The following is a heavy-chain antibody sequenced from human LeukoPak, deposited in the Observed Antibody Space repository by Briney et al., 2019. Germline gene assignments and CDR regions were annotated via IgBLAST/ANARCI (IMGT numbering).Heavy chain of an antibody. Sequence: GGSLRLSCAASGFTFSSYGMHWVRQAPGKGLEWVAFIRYDGSNKYYADSVKGRFTISRDNSKNTLYLQMNSLRAEDTAVYYCAKDRMGSGSYYPDDYWGQGTLVTVSS. CDR1: GFTFSSYG. CDR3: AKDRMGSGSYYPDDY. J-gene: IGHJ4*02. V-gene: IGHV3-30*02. CDR2: IRYDGSNK. D-gene: IGHD3-10*01.